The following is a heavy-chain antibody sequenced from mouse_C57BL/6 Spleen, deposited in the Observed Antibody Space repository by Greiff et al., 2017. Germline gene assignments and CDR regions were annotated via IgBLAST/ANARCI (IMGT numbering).Heavy chain of an antibody. D-gene: IGHD1-2*01. Sequence: VQLQQSGPELVKPGASVKISCKASGYTFTDYYMNWVKQSHGKSLEWIGDINPNNGGTSYNQTCKGKATLTVDKSSSTADMELRSLTSEDSAVYYCARITTAYFDYWGQGTTLTVSS. V-gene: IGHV1-26*01. CDR2: INPNNGGT. CDR3: ARITTAYFDY. J-gene: IGHJ2*01. CDR1: GYTFTDYY.